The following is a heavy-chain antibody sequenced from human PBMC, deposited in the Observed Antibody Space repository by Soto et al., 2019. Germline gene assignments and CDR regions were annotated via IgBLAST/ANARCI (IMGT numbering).Heavy chain of an antibody. Sequence: PSETLSLTCAVSGFSISSDSYWGWMRQSPGKGLEWIGTLSHSGRTFYNSSLKSRVTISADTTKNQFSLSLTSVTAADTAVYYCGHLKTDTQVTPAPPLFDSWGQGTLVTVSS. CDR3: GHLKTDTQVTPAPPLFDS. D-gene: IGHD2-15*01. J-gene: IGHJ4*02. CDR1: GFSISSDSY. V-gene: IGHV4-38-2*01. CDR2: LSHSGRT.